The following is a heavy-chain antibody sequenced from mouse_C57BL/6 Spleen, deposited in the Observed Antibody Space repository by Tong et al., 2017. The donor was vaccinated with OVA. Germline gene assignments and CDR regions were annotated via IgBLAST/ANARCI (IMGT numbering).Heavy chain of an antibody. Sequence: EVQLQESGGGLVKPGGSLKLSCAASGFTFSDYGMHWVRQAPEKGLEWVAYISSGSSTFYYADTVKGRFTISRDNAKNTLFLQMTSLRSEDTAMYYCAFYYGYDWGQGTTLTVSS. CDR3: AFYYGYD. J-gene: IGHJ2*01. CDR2: ISSGSSTF. D-gene: IGHD2-2*01. CDR1: GFTFSDYG. V-gene: IGHV5-17*01.